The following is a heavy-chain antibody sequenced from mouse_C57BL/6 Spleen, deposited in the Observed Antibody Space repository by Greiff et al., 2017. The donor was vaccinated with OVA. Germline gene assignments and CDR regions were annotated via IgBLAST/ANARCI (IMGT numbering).Heavy chain of an antibody. Sequence: QPSQTLSLACTFSGISLSTSGMGLSWLRKPSGKALEWLASIWNNDNYYNPSLKSRLTISKETSNYQVFLKLTSVDTADSATYYGAWRELPHYGSSLYYAMDYWGQGTSVTVSS. J-gene: IGHJ4*01. CDR1: ISLSTSGMGL. CDR3: WRELPHYGSSLYYAMDY. V-gene: IGHV8-2*01. CDR2: WNNDNY. D-gene: IGHD1-1*01.